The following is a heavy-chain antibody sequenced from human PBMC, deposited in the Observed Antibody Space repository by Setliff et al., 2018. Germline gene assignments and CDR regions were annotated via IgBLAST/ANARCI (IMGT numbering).Heavy chain of an antibody. CDR2: TWYDGSNK. D-gene: IGHD3-10*01. Sequence: PGGSLRLSCAASGFRFSDYAMHWVRQAPGKGLEWVATTWYDGSNKFYADSVKGRFSISRDNSMFTLYLQMNSLRADDTALYYCTRKVLRAGSDWYFDLWGRGTLVTVSS. CDR1: GFRFSDYA. J-gene: IGHJ2*01. V-gene: IGHV3-33*01. CDR3: TRKVLRAGSDWYFDL.